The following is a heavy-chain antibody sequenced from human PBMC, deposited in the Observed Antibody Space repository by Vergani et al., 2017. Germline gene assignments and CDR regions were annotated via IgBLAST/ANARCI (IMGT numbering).Heavy chain of an antibody. CDR3: ARHTTYTDS. CDR1: EYSFGNYW. Sequence: EVELVPSGPEMRKPGESLTISCKGSEYSFGNYWIGWVRQMPGKGLEWMGIIYPADSDTRYSPSFQGQVTISADKSSSTAFLQWDSLKASDTALYYCARHTTYTDSWGQGTLVTVSS. V-gene: IGHV5-51*01. D-gene: IGHD1-1*01. CDR2: IYPADSDT. J-gene: IGHJ4*02.